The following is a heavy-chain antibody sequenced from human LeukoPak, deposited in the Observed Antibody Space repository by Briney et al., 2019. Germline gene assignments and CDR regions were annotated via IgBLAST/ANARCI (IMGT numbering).Heavy chain of an antibody. D-gene: IGHD3-22*01. J-gene: IGHJ4*02. CDR2: INTNTGNP. Sequence: GASVKVSCKASGYTSTSYAMNWVRQAPGQGLEWMGWINTNTGNPTYAQGFTGRFVFSLDTSVSTAYLQISSLKAEDTAVYYCAWLAYYYDSSGHSNYFDYWGQGTLVTVSS. CDR1: GYTSTSYA. V-gene: IGHV7-4-1*02. CDR3: AWLAYYYDSSGHSNYFDY.